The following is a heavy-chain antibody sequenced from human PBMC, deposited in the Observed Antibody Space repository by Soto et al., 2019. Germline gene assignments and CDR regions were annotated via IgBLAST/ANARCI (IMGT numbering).Heavy chain of an antibody. CDR3: ARDWRYISSSPGSNWFDP. V-gene: IGHV6-1*01. CDR2: TYYRSKWYN. Sequence: SQTLSLTCAISGDSVSSNSAAWNWIRQSPSRDLEWLGRTYYRSKWYNDYAVSVKSRITINPDTSKNQFSLQLNSVTPEDTAVYYCARDWRYISSSPGSNWFDPWGQGTLVTVSS. D-gene: IGHD6-13*01. CDR1: GDSVSSNSAA. J-gene: IGHJ5*02.